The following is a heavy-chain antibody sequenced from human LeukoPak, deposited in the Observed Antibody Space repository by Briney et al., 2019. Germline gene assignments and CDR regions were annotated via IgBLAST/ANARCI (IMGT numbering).Heavy chain of an antibody. CDR3: ARPSSAVPAATRIHYGMDV. Sequence: SETLSLTCAVYGGSFSGYYWSWIRQPPGKGLEWIGEINHSGSTNYNPSLKSRVTISVDTSKNQFSLKLSSVTAADTAVYYCARPSSAVPAATRIHYGMDVWGQGTTVTVSS. J-gene: IGHJ6*02. CDR2: INHSGST. CDR1: GGSFSGYY. V-gene: IGHV4-34*01. D-gene: IGHD2-2*01.